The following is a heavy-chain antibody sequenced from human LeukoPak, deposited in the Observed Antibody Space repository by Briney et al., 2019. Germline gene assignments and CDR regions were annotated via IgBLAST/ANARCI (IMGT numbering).Heavy chain of an antibody. CDR3: AAVIDY. Sequence: GGSLRLSCAASGFTFSNYEMNWIRQAPGKGLEWISYTSNSGNTKYYADSVKGRFTISRDNANNSVYLQMNNLRAEDTAVYYCAAVIDYWGQGTLVTVSS. CDR2: TSNSGNTK. J-gene: IGHJ4*02. V-gene: IGHV3-48*03. CDR1: GFTFSNYE.